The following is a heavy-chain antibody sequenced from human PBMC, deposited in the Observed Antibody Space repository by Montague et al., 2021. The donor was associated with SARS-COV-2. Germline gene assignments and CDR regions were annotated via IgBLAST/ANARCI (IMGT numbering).Heavy chain of an antibody. J-gene: IGHJ4*02. CDR2: SGST. CDR3: ARALGYY. V-gene: IGHV4-59*01. Sequence: SGSTNYNPSLKSRVTISVDTSKNQFSLKLSSVTAADTAVYYCARALGYYWGQGTLGTVSS.